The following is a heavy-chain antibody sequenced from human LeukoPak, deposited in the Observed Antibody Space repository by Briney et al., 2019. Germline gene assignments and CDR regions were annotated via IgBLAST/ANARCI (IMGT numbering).Heavy chain of an antibody. D-gene: IGHD3-9*01. Sequence: SGGSLRLSCAASGFSFSNYAMSWVRQVPGKGLGWVSAISGRDDSTYYADSVKGRFTISRDTSKNTLYLQMNSLRAEDTAVYYCAKWGDYDVLTGYYVSDYWGQGTLVTVSS. CDR3: AKWGDYDVLTGYYVSDY. CDR2: ISGRDDST. CDR1: GFSFSNYA. J-gene: IGHJ4*02. V-gene: IGHV3-23*01.